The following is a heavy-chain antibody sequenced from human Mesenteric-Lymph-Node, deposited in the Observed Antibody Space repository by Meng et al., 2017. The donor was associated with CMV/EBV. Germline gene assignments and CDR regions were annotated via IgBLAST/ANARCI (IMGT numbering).Heavy chain of an antibody. D-gene: IGHD3-9*01. CDR1: GGSFIGYY. J-gene: IGHJ4*02. CDR2: INHSGST. Sequence: QLVQWGGGLLKPSDILSVTWAVCGGSFIGYYWNWIRQSPEKGLEWLGEINHSGSTIYNPSFTSRIIISVDTSTNQISLNMSSVNAADTAVYYCARGSSYDILTGYFDYWGQGALVTVSS. V-gene: IGHV4-34*01. CDR3: ARGSSYDILTGYFDY.